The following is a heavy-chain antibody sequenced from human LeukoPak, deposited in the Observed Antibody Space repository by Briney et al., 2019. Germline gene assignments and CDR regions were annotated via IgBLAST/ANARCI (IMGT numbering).Heavy chain of an antibody. Sequence: GGSLRLSCAASGCSFSRYWMHWVRQAPGKGLVWVSRIKSDGKTNYADSVKGRFTISRDNAKNTVSLQMNSLRAEDTGVYYCARSPSEIGGYYPEYFRHWGQGTLVTVSS. D-gene: IGHD3-22*01. CDR3: ARSPSEIGGYYPEYFRH. J-gene: IGHJ1*01. CDR2: IKSDGKT. CDR1: GCSFSRYW. V-gene: IGHV3-74*01.